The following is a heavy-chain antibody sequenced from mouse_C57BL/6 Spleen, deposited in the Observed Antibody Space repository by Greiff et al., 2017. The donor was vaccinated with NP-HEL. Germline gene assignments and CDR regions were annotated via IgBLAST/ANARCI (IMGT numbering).Heavy chain of an antibody. CDR3: ARVNFSYAMDY. V-gene: IGHV1-80*01. J-gene: IGHJ4*01. CDR1: GYAFSSYW. Sequence: QVHVKQSGAELVKPGASVKISCKASGYAFSSYWMNWVQQRPGKGLEWIGQIYPGDGDTNYTGQFKGKATLTADKSSSTAYMQLSSLTSEDSAVYCCARVNFSYAMDYWGQGTSVTVSS. CDR2: IYPGDGDT.